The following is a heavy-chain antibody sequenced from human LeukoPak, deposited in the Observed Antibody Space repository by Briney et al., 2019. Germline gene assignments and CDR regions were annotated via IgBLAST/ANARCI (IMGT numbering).Heavy chain of an antibody. CDR1: GYTLTDYY. J-gene: IGHJ4*02. Sequence: ASVKVSCKASGYTLTDYYMHWVRQAPGQGLEWMGWISPNSGGTNYAQNFQGRVTMTRDTAISTAYMELTRLRSDDTAVYYCARDRGDSSGYSFDYWGQGTLVTVSS. D-gene: IGHD3-22*01. CDR3: ARDRGDSSGYSFDY. CDR2: ISPNSGGT. V-gene: IGHV1-2*02.